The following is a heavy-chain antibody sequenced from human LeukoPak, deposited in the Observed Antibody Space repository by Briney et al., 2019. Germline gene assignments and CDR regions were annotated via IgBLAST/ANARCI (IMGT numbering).Heavy chain of an antibody. CDR1: GFTFSSYA. V-gene: IGHV3-23*01. Sequence: GESLKISCAAAGFTFSSYAMSWVRQARGKGLEWVSVISGSGGSTYYADSVKGRFTISRDNSKNTLYLQMNSLGVEDTAVYYCAKEGAVAGTRDIDYWGQPTLVTVSS. CDR2: ISGSGGST. CDR3: AKEGAVAGTRDIDY. D-gene: IGHD6-19*01. J-gene: IGHJ4*02.